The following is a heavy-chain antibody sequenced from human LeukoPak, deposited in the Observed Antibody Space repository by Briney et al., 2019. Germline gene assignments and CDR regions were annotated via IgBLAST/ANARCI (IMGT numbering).Heavy chain of an antibody. Sequence: GRSLRLSCAASGFTFSSYAMHRVRQAPGKGLEWVAVISYDGSNKYYADSVKGRFTISRDNSKNTLYLQMNSLRAEDTAVYYCARDRRQWLVLLYFQHWGQGTLVTVSS. CDR1: GFTFSSYA. CDR3: ARDRRQWLVLLYFQH. D-gene: IGHD6-19*01. V-gene: IGHV3-30*04. CDR2: ISYDGSNK. J-gene: IGHJ1*01.